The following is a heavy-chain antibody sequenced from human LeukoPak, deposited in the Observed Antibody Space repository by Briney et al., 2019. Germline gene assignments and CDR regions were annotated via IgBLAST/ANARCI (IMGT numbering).Heavy chain of an antibody. CDR2: IKSDGSST. D-gene: IGHD2-21*01. V-gene: IGHV3-74*01. J-gene: IGHJ5*02. CDR3: ASLINIVVVIAILLAWFDP. Sequence: GGSLRLSCAASGFTFSSYWMHWVRQAPGKGLVWVSCIKSDGSSTTYADSVKGRFTISRDNAKNTLYLQMNSLRAEDTAVYYCASLINIVVVIAILLAWFDPWGQGTLVTVSS. CDR1: GFTFSSYW.